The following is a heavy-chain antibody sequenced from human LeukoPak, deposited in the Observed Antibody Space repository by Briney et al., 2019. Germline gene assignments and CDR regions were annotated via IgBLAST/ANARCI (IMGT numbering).Heavy chain of an antibody. J-gene: IGHJ4*02. D-gene: IGHD1-26*01. CDR2: ISSSSSYI. Sequence: GGSLRLSCAASGFTFSSYSMNWVRQAPGKGLEWVSSISSSSSYISYADSVKGRFTISRDNAKNSLYLEMNSLRAEDTAVYFCVRDRSGSYPYYFDFWGQGTLVTASS. CDR1: GFTFSSYS. CDR3: VRDRSGSYPYYFDF. V-gene: IGHV3-21*01.